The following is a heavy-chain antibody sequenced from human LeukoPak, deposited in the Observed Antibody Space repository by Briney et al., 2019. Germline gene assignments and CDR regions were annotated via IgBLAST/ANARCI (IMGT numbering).Heavy chain of an antibody. CDR1: GYSISSGYY. J-gene: IGHJ4*02. D-gene: IGHD2-15*01. Sequence: PSETLSLTCAVSGYSISSGYYWGWIRQPPGKGLEWIGSIYHSGSTYCNPSLKSRVTISVDTSKNQFSLKLSSVTDADTAVYCCAAYCSGGSCYSDSDYWGQGTLVTVSS. V-gene: IGHV4-38-2*01. CDR3: AAYCSGGSCYSDSDY. CDR2: IYHSGST.